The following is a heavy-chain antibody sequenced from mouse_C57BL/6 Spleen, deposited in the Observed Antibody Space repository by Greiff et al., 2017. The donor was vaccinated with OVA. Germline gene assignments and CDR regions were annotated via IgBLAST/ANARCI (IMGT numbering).Heavy chain of an antibody. CDR2: INPNNGGT. CDR3: ARRAIYDYDRTWCAY. D-gene: IGHD2-4*01. J-gene: IGHJ3*01. CDR1: GYTFTDYY. V-gene: IGHV1-26*01. Sequence: EVQLQQSGPELVKPGASVKISCKASGYTFTDYYMNWVKQSHGKSLEWIGDINPNNGGTSYNQKFKGKATLTVDKSSSTAYMELRSLTSEDSAVYDCARRAIYDYDRTWCAYWGQGTLVTVSA.